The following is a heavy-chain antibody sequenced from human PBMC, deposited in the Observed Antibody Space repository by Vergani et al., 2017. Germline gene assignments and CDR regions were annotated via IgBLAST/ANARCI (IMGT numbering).Heavy chain of an antibody. J-gene: IGHJ3*01. D-gene: IGHD2-15*01. Sequence: VQLVESGGGVVQPGRSLRLSCAASGFTFDDYAMHWVRQAPGKGLEWVSGISWNSGSIGYADSVKGRFTISRDNAKNYLYLQMNSLRAEDTALYYCAKVSGVSSGGSWVGDAFDLWGQGTMVTVSS. CDR1: GFTFDDYA. CDR2: ISWNSGSI. V-gene: IGHV3-9*01. CDR3: AKVSGVSSGGSWVGDAFDL.